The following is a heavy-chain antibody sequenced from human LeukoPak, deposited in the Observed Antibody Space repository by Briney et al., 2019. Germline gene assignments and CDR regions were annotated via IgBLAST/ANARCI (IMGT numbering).Heavy chain of an antibody. J-gene: IGHJ4*02. D-gene: IGHD5-18*01. CDR2: IYPGDSDT. CDR1: GYSFTSYW. V-gene: IGHV5-51*01. CDR3: ATQVDTAMVTALYFDY. Sequence: GESLKISCKGSGYSFTSYWIGWVRQIPGKGLEWVGIIYPGDSDTRYSPSFQGQVTISADKSISTAYLQWSSLKASDTAMYYCATQVDTAMVTALYFDYWGQGTLVTVSS.